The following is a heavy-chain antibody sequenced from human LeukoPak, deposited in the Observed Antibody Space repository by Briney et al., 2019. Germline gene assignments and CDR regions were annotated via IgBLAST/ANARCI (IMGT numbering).Heavy chain of an antibody. CDR2: IGTACDT. D-gene: IGHD1-1*01. J-gene: IGHJ4*02. CDR3: ARVAKERVGGVYYFDY. Sequence: PGGSLRLSCAASGFTFSDYDMHWVRQATGKGLEWVSAIGTACDTYYTGSVKGRFTISRENAKNSLYPQMNSLRAGDTAVYYCARVAKERVGGVYYFDYWGQGTLVTVSS. V-gene: IGHV3-13*01. CDR1: GFTFSDYD.